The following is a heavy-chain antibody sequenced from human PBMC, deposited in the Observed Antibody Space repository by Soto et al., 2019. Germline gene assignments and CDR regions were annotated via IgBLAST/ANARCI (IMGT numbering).Heavy chain of an antibody. J-gene: IGHJ5*02. V-gene: IGHV3-23*01. CDR1: GFTFSSYA. CDR2: ISGSGSST. CDR3: ARDTAVAGPNWFDP. Sequence: PGGSLRLSCAASGFTFSSYAMNWVRQAPGKGLEWVSAISGSGSSTYYADSAKGRFTISRDNSKNTLYLQMKSLRAEDTAVYSCARDTAVAGPNWFDPWGQGTLVTVSS. D-gene: IGHD6-19*01.